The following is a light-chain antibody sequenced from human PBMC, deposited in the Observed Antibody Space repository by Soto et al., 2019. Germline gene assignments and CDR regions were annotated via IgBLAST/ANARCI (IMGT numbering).Light chain of an antibody. CDR2: DAS. CDR3: QQRSNWPPYT. Sequence: EIVLTQSPATLSLSPGERATLSCRASQSVSSYLAWYQQKPGQAPRLLIYDASNRATGIPARFSGSGSGTDFTLTISSLDPEDFAVYYCQQRSNWPPYTFGQVTKLEIK. V-gene: IGKV3-11*01. J-gene: IGKJ2*01. CDR1: QSVSSY.